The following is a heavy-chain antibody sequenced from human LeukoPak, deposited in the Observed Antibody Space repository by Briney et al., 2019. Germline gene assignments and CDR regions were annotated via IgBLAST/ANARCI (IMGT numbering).Heavy chain of an antibody. Sequence: GASVKVSCKASGGTFSSYAISWVRQAPGQGLEWMGGIIPIFGAANYAQKFQGRVTITADESTSTAYMELSSLRSEDTAVYYCASSRSGYDSSGYYDYWGQGTLVTVSS. CDR1: GGTFSSYA. D-gene: IGHD3-22*01. CDR2: IIPIFGAA. V-gene: IGHV1-69*13. J-gene: IGHJ4*02. CDR3: ASSRSGYDSSGYYDY.